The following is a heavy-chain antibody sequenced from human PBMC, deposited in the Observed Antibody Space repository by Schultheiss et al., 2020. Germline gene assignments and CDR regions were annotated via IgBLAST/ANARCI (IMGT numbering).Heavy chain of an antibody. J-gene: IGHJ4*02. Sequence: GGSLRLSCAASGLTFSDYYMCWIRQAPGKGLEWVSAISGSGGSTYYPGSVKGRFTISRENAKNSLYLQMKRLRAEDTAVYYCPGQLERPPYADYWGQGTLVTVSS. CDR3: PGQLERPPYADY. D-gene: IGHD1-1*01. V-gene: IGHV3-11*04. CDR2: ISGSGGST. CDR1: GLTFSDYY.